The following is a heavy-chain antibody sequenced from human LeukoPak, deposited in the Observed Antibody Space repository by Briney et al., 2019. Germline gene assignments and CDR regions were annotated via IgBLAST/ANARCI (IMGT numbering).Heavy chain of an antibody. CDR2: IYYSGST. Sequence: SETLSLTCTVSGGSISSSSYYWGWIRQPPGKGLEWIGSIYYSGSTYYNPSLKSRVTISVDTSKNQFSLKLSSVTAADTAVYYCARRPAPAYSSSWYFDYWGQGTLVTVSS. V-gene: IGHV4-39*01. D-gene: IGHD6-13*01. J-gene: IGHJ4*02. CDR3: ARRPAPAYSSSWYFDY. CDR1: GGSISSSSYY.